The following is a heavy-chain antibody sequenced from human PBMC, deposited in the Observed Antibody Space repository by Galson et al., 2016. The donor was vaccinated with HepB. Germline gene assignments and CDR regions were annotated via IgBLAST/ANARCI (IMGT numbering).Heavy chain of an antibody. D-gene: IGHD6-19*01. V-gene: IGHV2-5*02. CDR2: IYWDDKK. CDR1: GFSLDTTAVG. J-gene: IGHJ4*02. Sequence: PALVKPTQALTLTCTFSGFSLDTTAVGVAWIRQPPGKALEWLALIYWDDKKWYSPSLRSRLNVTKDTSKNLVVLTMTNVDPVDTATYYCADTAGWLPSNCGQGTLVTVSS. CDR3: ADTAGWLPSN.